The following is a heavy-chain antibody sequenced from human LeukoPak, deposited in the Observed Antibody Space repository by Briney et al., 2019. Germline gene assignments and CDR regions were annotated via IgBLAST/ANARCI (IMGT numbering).Heavy chain of an antibody. J-gene: IGHJ4*02. CDR2: IYYSGST. CDR1: GGSISSYY. CDR3: ARSSSGYSSGWYYDY. Sequence: SETLSLTCTVSGGSISSYYWSWIRRPPGKGLEWIGYIYYSGSTNYNPSLKSRVTISVDTSKNQFSLKLSSVTAADTAVYYCARSSSGYSSGWYYDYWGQGTLVTVSS. V-gene: IGHV4-59*01. D-gene: IGHD6-19*01.